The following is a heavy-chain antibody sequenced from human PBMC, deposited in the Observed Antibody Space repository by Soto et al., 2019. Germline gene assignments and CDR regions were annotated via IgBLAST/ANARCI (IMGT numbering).Heavy chain of an antibody. CDR1: GYTFSSYA. J-gene: IGHJ5*02. CDR3: AKPAYTSSSLGPHH. V-gene: IGHV3-23*01. CDR2: ISDTGGRT. Sequence: PGGSHRLPYAASGYTFSSYAMSWVRQAPGKGLEWVSGISDTGGRTYYADSVKGRFTISRDSSKNTLYLQMNSLRAEDTAVYYCAKPAYTSSSLGPHHWGQGILVTVSS. D-gene: IGHD6-6*01.